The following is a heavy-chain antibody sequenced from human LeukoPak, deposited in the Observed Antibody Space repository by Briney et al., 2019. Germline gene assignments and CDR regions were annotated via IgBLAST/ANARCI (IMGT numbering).Heavy chain of an antibody. D-gene: IGHD1-20*01. J-gene: IGHJ3*02. CDR3: ARRDNWNDDRGDAFDI. CDR2: IYPGDSDT. CDR1: EYSFTTYW. V-gene: IGHV5-51*01. Sequence: GESLKISCKGSEYSFTTYWIGWVRQMPGKGLEWMGIIYPGDSDTRYSPSFQGQVTISADKSISTAYLQWSSLKASDTAIYYCARRDNWNDDRGDAFDIWGQGTMVTVSS.